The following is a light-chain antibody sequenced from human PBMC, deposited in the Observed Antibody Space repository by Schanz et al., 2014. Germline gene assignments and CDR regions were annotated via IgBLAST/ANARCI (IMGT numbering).Light chain of an antibody. CDR2: EVS. J-gene: IGLJ1*01. CDR3: SSYAGTNTAYV. CDR1: SSDVGGYNY. V-gene: IGLV2-8*01. Sequence: QSALTQPPSASGSPGQSVTISCTGTSSDVGGYNYVSWYQQHPGKAPKLMIYEVSKRPSGVPDRFSGSKSGNTASLTVSGLQAEDGADYYCSSYAGTNTAYVFGTGTKLTVL.